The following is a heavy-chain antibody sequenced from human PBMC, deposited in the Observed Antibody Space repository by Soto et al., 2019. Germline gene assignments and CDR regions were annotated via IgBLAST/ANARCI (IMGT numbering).Heavy chain of an antibody. CDR3: ARIGDEHKTG. V-gene: IGHV5-10-1*01. CDR2: IAPSDSNT. J-gene: IGHJ4*02. CDR1: GYSFTCYW. D-gene: IGHD3-10*01. Sequence: GESLKFSCKGSGYSFTCYWISWVRQIPGKALEWMRRIAPSDSNTTYSPSFQGHVTISADKSISTAYLQWSSLKASDTAMYYCARIGDEHKTGWGQGTLVTVSS.